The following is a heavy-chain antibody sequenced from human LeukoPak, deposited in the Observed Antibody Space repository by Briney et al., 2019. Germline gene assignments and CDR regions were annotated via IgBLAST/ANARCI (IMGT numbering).Heavy chain of an antibody. CDR2: IVPIFGTA. D-gene: IGHD2-15*01. J-gene: IGHJ4*02. Sequence: SVKVSCKAPGGTFSSYAISWVRQAPGQGLEWMGGIVPIFGTANYAQKFQGRVTITADESTSTAYMELSSLRSEDTAVYYCARSATPKGEYYFDYWGQGTLVTVSS. CDR1: GGTFSSYA. V-gene: IGHV1-69*13. CDR3: ARSATPKGEYYFDY.